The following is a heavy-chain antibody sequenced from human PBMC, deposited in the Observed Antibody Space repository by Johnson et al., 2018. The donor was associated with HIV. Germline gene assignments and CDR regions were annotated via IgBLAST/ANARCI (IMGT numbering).Heavy chain of an antibody. V-gene: IGHV3-9*01. CDR1: GFTFDDYA. J-gene: IGHJ3*02. CDR3: ARKRGCGDLRKNDALDI. CDR2: ISWNSGSI. D-gene: IGHD2-21*01. Sequence: QLVESGGGLVQPGRSLRLSCAASGFTFDDYAMHWVRQAPGKGLEWVSGISWNSGSIGYADSVKGRFTISRDNAKNYLYLQMNSLRAEDTAVYYCARKRGCGDLRKNDALDIWGQGTMVNVSS.